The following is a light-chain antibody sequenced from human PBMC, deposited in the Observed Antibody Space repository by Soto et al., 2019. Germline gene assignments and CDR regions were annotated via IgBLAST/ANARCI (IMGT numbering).Light chain of an antibody. Sequence: EIVLTQSPGTLSLSPGERATLSCRAIQSLSSSYLAWYQQKPGQAPRLLIYGTSIRATGIPDRFSGSGSGTEFTLTISSLQPDDIATYYCQQYSSSSSWTFGQGTKVDIK. CDR3: QQYSSSSSWT. V-gene: IGKV3-20*01. CDR1: QSLSSSY. J-gene: IGKJ1*01. CDR2: GTS.